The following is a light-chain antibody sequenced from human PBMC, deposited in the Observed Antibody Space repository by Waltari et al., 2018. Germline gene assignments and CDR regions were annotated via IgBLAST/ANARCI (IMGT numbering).Light chain of an antibody. J-gene: IGLJ2*01. Sequence: QSALTQPASVSGSPGKSINISCTGTSSDVGSSNYFFWYQQHPGKAPKLVIYDVNYRPSGVSNRFSGSKSDNTASLTISGLQAEDEADYYCASYKNYDTEVFGGGTKLTVL. CDR2: DVN. V-gene: IGLV2-14*03. CDR1: SSDVGSSNY. CDR3: ASYKNYDTEV.